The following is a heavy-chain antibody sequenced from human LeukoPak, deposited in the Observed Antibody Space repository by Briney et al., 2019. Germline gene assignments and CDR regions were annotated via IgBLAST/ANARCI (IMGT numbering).Heavy chain of an antibody. J-gene: IGHJ4*02. CDR3: ARPRPPLSTVTPPEH. CDR2: ISSDGDNQ. Sequence: GGSLRLSCADSAFTFSDFGMHWVRQAPGKGLEWVAVISSDGDNQDYRDSVKGRFTISRDNSKNTVFLQMNGLRPEDTAVYYCARPRPPLSTVTPPEHWGQGTLVTVSP. D-gene: IGHD4-17*01. CDR1: AFTFSDFG. V-gene: IGHV3-30*03.